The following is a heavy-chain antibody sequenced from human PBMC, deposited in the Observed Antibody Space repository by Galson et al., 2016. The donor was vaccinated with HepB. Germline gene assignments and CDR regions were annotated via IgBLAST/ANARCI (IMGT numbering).Heavy chain of an antibody. V-gene: IGHV3-33*08. CDR1: GFTFSNAW. CDR2: IWYDGSIK. Sequence: SLRLSCAASGFTFSNAWMNWVRQAPGKGLEWVAVIWYDGSIKYYADSLKGRFTISRDNSKNTLYMQMNSLRAEDTAVYYCARDDFGDSIDYWGRGTLVNVSS. J-gene: IGHJ4*02. D-gene: IGHD4-17*01. CDR3: ARDDFGDSIDY.